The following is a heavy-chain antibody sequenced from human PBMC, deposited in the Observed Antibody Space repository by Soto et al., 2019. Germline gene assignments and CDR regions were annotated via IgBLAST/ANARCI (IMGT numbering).Heavy chain of an antibody. CDR3: VRAAHYSSPFRWFDP. J-gene: IGHJ5*02. V-gene: IGHV4-31*03. CDR1: GGSISSGGYY. Sequence: SETLSLTCTVSGGSISSGGYYWRWIRQHPGKGLEWIGYIYYSGSTYYNPSLKSRVTISVDTSKNQFSLKLSSVTAADTAVYYCVRAAHYSSPFRWFDPWGQGTLVTVSS. CDR2: IYYSGST. D-gene: IGHD6-13*01.